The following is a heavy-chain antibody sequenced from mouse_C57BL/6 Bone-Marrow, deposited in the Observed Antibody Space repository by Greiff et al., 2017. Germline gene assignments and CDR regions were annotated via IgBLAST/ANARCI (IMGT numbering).Heavy chain of an antibody. Sequence: VKLLQSGAELVKPGASVKISCKVSGYAFSTYWMSWVSQRPGKGLEWIGPIYPGDGDTNYNGKLKGQATLTADKSSSTAYMQLSGLTSEDSAVYFCARKWDDLDYWGQGTTLTVSS. J-gene: IGHJ2*01. D-gene: IGHD1-3*01. CDR1: GYAFSTYW. CDR3: ARKWDDLDY. CDR2: IYPGDGDT. V-gene: IGHV1-80*01.